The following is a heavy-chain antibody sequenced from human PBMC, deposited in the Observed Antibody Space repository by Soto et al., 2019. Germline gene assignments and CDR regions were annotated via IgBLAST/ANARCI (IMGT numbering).Heavy chain of an antibody. CDR3: VRSSGSQPRAGWFDT. D-gene: IGHD1-26*01. V-gene: IGHV3-9*01. J-gene: IGHJ5*02. CDR1: GFNFDDHA. CDR2: ISWNSVTI. Sequence: EVQLVESGGGLAQPGWSRRLSCAASGFNFDDHAMHWVRQAPGKGLEWVSGISWNSVTINYADSVKGRFTISRDNAKRTLHLQMNSLRPEDTAIYYCVRSSGSQPRAGWFDTWGQGTLVTVS.